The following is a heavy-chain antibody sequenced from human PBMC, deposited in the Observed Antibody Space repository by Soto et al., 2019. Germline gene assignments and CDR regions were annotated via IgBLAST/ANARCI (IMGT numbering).Heavy chain of an antibody. J-gene: IGHJ6*02. CDR1: GGSISSGCYY. D-gene: IGHD3-10*01. CDR3: ARVFGFGGMDV. Sequence: PSETLSLTSTVSGGSISSGCYYWSWIRQHPGKGLEWIGYIYYSGSTYYNPSLKSRVTISVDTSKNQFSLKLSSVTAADTAVYYCARVFGFGGMDVWGQGTTVTVSS. V-gene: IGHV4-31*03. CDR2: IYYSGST.